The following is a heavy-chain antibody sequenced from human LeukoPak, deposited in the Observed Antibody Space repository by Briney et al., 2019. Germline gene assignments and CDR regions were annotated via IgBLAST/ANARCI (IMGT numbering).Heavy chain of an antibody. V-gene: IGHV3-30*03. CDR2: VSADGRTQ. Sequence: GGSLRLSCAASGFTFRSYSIHWVRQAPGKGLEWVTVVSADGRTQYYSDSVKGRFTISRDNSLNTLHLQMNSLRTGDTAVYYCAREFTSAYSGSSRGLWGQGTLVTVSS. CDR1: GFTFRSYS. CDR3: AREFTSAYSGSSRGL. D-gene: IGHD1-26*01. J-gene: IGHJ4*02.